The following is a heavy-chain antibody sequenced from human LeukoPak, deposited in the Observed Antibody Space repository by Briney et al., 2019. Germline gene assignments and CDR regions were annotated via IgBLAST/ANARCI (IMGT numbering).Heavy chain of an antibody. CDR1: GFTFSSYG. CDR3: AKVRAAAGTNYFDY. D-gene: IGHD6-13*01. V-gene: IGHV3-30*02. J-gene: IGHJ4*02. CDR2: IRYDGSNK. Sequence: PGGSLRLSCAASGFTFSSYGMHWVRQAPGKGLEWVAFIRYDGSNKYYADSVKGRFTISRDNSKNTLYLQMNSLRAEDTAVYYCAKVRAAAGTNYFDYWGQGTLVTVSS.